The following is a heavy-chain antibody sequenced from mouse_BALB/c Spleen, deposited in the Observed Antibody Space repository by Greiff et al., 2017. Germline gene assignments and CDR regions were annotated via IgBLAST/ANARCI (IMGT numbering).Heavy chain of an antibody. D-gene: IGHD2-4*01. CDR2: ILPGSGST. J-gene: IGHJ4*01. V-gene: IGHV1-9*01. CDR3: ASPIYYDYAMDY. Sequence: VQLQQSGAELMKPGASVKISCKATGYTFSSYWIEWVKQRPGHGLEWIGEILPGSGSTNYNEKFKGKATFTADTSSNTAYMQLSSLTSEDSAVYYCASPIYYDYAMDYWGQGTSVTVSS. CDR1: GYTFSSYW.